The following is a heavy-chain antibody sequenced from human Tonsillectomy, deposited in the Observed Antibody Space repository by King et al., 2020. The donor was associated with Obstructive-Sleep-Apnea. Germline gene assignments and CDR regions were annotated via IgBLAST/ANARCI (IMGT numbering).Heavy chain of an antibody. D-gene: IGHD5-12*01. J-gene: IGHJ4*02. CDR1: GFTFRSYG. CDR3: AKGILATIPYYFDY. CDR2: ISYDGSNK. V-gene: IGHV3-30*18. Sequence: VQLVESGGGVVQPGRSLRLSCAVSGFTFRSYGMHWVRQAPGKGLEWVAVISYDGSNKYYADSVKGRFTISRDNSKNTLYLQMNSLRAEDTAVYYCAKGILATIPYYFDYWGPGTLVTVSS.